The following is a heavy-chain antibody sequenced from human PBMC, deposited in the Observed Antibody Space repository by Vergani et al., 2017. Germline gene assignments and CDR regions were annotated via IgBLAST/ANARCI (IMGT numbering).Heavy chain of an antibody. V-gene: IGHV3-30*18. CDR3: AKVVSSSTWYIPSFDY. CDR1: GFTFSSYG. D-gene: IGHD6-13*01. Sequence: QVQLVESGGGVVQPGRSLRLSCAASGFTFSSYGMHWVRQAPGKGLEWVAVISYDGSKKYYADSVRGRFTISRDNSKNTLYLQRDSLRAEDTAVYYCAKVVSSSTWYIPSFDYWGQGTLVTVSS. CDR2: ISYDGSKK. J-gene: IGHJ4*02.